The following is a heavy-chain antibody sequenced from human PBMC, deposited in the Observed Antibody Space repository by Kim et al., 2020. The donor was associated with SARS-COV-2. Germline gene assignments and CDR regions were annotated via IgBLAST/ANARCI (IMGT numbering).Heavy chain of an antibody. CDR3: TRGSMVRGVMIPGIFDY. CDR2: IRSKAYGGTT. D-gene: IGHD3-10*01. J-gene: IGHJ4*02. V-gene: IGHV3-49*03. Sequence: GGSLRLSCTASGFTFGDYAMSWFRQAPGKGLEWVGFIRSKAYGGTTEYAASVKGRFTISRDDSKSIAYLQMNSLKTEDTAVYYCTRGSMVRGVMIPGIFDYWGQGTLVTVSS. CDR1: GFTFGDYA.